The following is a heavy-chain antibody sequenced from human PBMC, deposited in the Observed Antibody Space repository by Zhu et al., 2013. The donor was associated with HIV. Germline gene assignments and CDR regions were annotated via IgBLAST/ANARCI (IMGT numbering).Heavy chain of an antibody. CDR3: ARGLCEDFAVAGTRCFYYYYGMDV. CDR1: GGTFSSYA. D-gene: IGHD6-19*01. J-gene: IGHJ6*02. CDR2: IIPIFGTA. Sequence: QVQLVQSGAEVKKPGSSVKVSCKASGGTFSSYAISWVRQAPGQGLEWMGGIIPIFGTANYAQKFQGRVTITADESTSTAYMELSSLRSEDTAVYYCARGLCEDFAVAGTRCFYYYYGMDVWGQGTTVTVSS. V-gene: IGHV1-69*01.